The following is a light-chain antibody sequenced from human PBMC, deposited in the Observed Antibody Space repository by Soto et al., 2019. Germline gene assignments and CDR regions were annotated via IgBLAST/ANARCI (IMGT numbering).Light chain of an antibody. CDR2: GAS. CDR3: QQYGSSPPGT. CDR1: QSVSSN. J-gene: IGKJ1*01. V-gene: IGKV3-15*01. Sequence: EIVLTQSPGTLSLSPGERATLSCRASQSVSSNLAWYQQKPGQAPRLLIYGASTRATGIPARFSGSGSGTEFTLTISSLQSEDFAVYYCQQYGSSPPGTFGQGTKVDNK.